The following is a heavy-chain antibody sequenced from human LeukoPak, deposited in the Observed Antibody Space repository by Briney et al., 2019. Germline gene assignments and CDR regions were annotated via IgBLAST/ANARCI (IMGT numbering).Heavy chain of an antibody. Sequence: SETLSLTCSVSGGSVSSGSYYWSWIRQPPGKGLEWLGSIFYSGSPYYNPSLKSRVTISVDTSKNQFSLKLTSVTAADTAVYYCARLKGVPAADYWGQGTLVTVSS. J-gene: IGHJ4*02. V-gene: IGHV4-39*01. CDR2: IFYSGSP. CDR3: ARLKGVPAADY. CDR1: GGSVSSGSYY. D-gene: IGHD2-2*01.